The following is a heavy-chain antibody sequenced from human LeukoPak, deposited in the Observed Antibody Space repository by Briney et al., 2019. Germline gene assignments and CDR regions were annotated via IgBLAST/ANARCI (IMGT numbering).Heavy chain of an antibody. J-gene: IGHJ4*02. CDR2: ISYDGSNK. CDR1: GFTFSSYG. CDR3: ATASVTAYDY. D-gene: IGHD2-21*02. V-gene: IGHV3-30*03. Sequence: GGSLRLSCAASGFTFSSYGMHWVRKAPGKGLEWVAVISYDGSNKYYADSVKGRFTISRDNSKNTLYLQMNSLRAEDTAVYYCATASVTAYDYWGQGTLVTVSS.